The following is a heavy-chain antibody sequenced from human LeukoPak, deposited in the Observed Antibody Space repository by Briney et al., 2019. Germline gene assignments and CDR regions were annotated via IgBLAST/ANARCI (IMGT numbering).Heavy chain of an antibody. V-gene: IGHV3-23*01. Sequence: GGSLRLSCTASGFTFRNYAMNWVRQAPGKGLEWVSLLSGGSFVTQFADSVKGRFTISRDNSENTLYLQMSSLRAEDTAVYYWAKKRLPGTGGNSLDYWGPGTLVTVSS. J-gene: IGHJ4*02. CDR3: AKKRLPGTGGNSLDY. CDR1: GFTFRNYA. D-gene: IGHD5-12*01. CDR2: LSGGSFVT.